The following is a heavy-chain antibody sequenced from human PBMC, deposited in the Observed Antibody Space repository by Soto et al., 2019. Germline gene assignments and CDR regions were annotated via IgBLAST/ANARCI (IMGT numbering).Heavy chain of an antibody. J-gene: IGHJ5*02. D-gene: IGHD3-16*01. V-gene: IGHV3-15*01. Sequence: PGGSLRLSCAASGFTFSNAWMSWVRQAPGKGLEWVGRIKSKTDGGTTDYAALVKGRFTISRDDSKNTLYLQMNSLNTEDTAVYYCTTDESIMITFGGVIVPWGQGTLVTVSS. CDR1: GFTFSNAW. CDR3: TTDESIMITFGGVIVP. CDR2: IKSKTDGGTT.